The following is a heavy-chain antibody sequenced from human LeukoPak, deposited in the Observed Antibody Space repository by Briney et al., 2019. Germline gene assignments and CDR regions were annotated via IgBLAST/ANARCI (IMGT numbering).Heavy chain of an antibody. V-gene: IGHV4-39*07. Sequence: SETLSLTCSVSGGTIDTSSHFWGWIRQSPGKGLEWIGSIFYSGTTYDNPSLKSRLTISMDTSKDEFYLKLTSVTAADTAVYFCASTMLDWNDGVYDDWGQGILVTVSS. D-gene: IGHD1-1*01. CDR3: ASTMLDWNDGVYDD. CDR1: GGTIDTSSHF. CDR2: IFYSGTT. J-gene: IGHJ4*02.